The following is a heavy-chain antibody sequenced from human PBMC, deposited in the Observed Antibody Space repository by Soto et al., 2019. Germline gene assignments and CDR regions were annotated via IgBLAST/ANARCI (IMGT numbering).Heavy chain of an antibody. D-gene: IGHD1-1*01. CDR2: IYPSVSS. J-gene: IGHJ4*02. CDR1: GFAISRGYY. CDR3: AREKVGTTFFDN. V-gene: IGHV4-38-2*02. Sequence: PSETLSLTCNVSGFAISRGYYWSWVRQSPGKGLEWIGSIYPSVSSYHNPSLETRLTLSIDTSKNQFTLKLASVTAADTALYYCAREKVGTTFFDNWGKGIQVTVSP.